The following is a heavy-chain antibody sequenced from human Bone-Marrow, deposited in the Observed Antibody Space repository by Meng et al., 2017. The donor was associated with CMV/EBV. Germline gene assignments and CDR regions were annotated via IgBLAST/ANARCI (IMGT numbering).Heavy chain of an antibody. CDR3: AKDDDSAGYYFAYY. V-gene: IGHV3-73*01. CDR2: IRSKANSYAT. D-gene: IGHD3-22*01. J-gene: IGHJ4*02. CDR1: GFTFSGSA. Sequence: GESLKISCAASGFTFSGSAMHWVRQASGKGLEWVGRIRSKANSYATAYAASVKGRFTISRDDSKNTAYLQMNSLKTEDTAVYYCAKDDDSAGYYFAYYWGQGTLVTVSS.